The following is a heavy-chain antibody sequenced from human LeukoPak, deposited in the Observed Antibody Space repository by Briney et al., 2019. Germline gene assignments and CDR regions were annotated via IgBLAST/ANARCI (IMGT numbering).Heavy chain of an antibody. CDR2: INGRGGRT. CDR1: GFTFSTYG. CDR3: AKDKEVATIPPWMD. Sequence: GGSLRLSCAASGFTFSTYGMSWVRQAPGKRLEWVSAINGRGGRTYYADSVKGRFTISRDNSKNMLYLQMNSLRAEDTAKYYCAKDKEVATIPPWMDWGQGNLVTVSS. V-gene: IGHV3-23*01. D-gene: IGHD5-12*01. J-gene: IGHJ4*02.